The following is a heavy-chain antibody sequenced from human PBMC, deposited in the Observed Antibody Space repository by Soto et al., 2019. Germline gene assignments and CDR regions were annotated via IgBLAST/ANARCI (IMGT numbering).Heavy chain of an antibody. CDR3: ASTGAERNWFDP. V-gene: IGHV5-51*01. Sequence: PGESLKISCKASGYDFTNYWIAWVRQTPGRGLEWMGMIYPGDSDTRYSPSFQGQVTISADKSISTAYLQWSSLKASDTAMYYCASTGAERNWFDPWGQGTLVTVSS. D-gene: IGHD4-17*01. J-gene: IGHJ5*02. CDR1: GYDFTNYW. CDR2: IYPGDSDT.